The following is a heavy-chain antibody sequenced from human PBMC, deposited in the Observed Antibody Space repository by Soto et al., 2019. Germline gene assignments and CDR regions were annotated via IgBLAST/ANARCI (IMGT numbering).Heavy chain of an antibody. D-gene: IGHD3-22*01. CDR2: ISAYNGNT. CDR1: GYTFTSYG. Sequence: QVQLVQSGAEVKKPGASVKVSCKASGYTFTSYGISWVRQAPGQGLEWMGWISAYNGNTNSAQKLQGRVTMTTDTATSTAYMELRSLRSDDTAVYYCARDQPQYYYDSSGYFDYWGQGTLVTVSS. V-gene: IGHV1-18*01. CDR3: ARDQPQYYYDSSGYFDY. J-gene: IGHJ4*02.